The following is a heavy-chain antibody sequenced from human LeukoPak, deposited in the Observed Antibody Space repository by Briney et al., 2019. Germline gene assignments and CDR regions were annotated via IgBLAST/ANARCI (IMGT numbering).Heavy chain of an antibody. CDR1: GFTFSNYA. D-gene: IGHD2-2*01. V-gene: IGHV3-23*01. CDR2: SSGSGSTT. Sequence: PGGSLRLSCVASGFTFSNYAMSWVRQAPGKGLEWVSGSSGSGSTTYYADSVKGRFTISRDNSKNTLYLQMNSLRAEDTAVYYCAKGGDIVVVPAAKGALYFFDYWGQGTLVTVSS. J-gene: IGHJ4*02. CDR3: AKGGDIVVVPAAKGALYFFDY.